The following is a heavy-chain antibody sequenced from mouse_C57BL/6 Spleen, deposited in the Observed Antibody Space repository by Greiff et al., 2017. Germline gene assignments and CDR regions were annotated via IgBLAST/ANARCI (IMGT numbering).Heavy chain of an antibody. J-gene: IGHJ3*01. CDR3: ARRDDGYTLSWFAY. CDR2: ISNGGGST. V-gene: IGHV5-12*01. D-gene: IGHD2-3*01. Sequence: VQLKESGGGLVQPGGSLKLSCAASGFTFSDYYMYWVRQTPEKRLEWVAYISNGGGSTYYPDTVKGRFTISRDNAKNTLYLQMSRLKSEDTAMYYCARRDDGYTLSWFAYWGQGTLVTVSA. CDR1: GFTFSDYY.